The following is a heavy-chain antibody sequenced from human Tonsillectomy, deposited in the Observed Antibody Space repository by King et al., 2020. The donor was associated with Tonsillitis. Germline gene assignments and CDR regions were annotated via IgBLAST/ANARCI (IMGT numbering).Heavy chain of an antibody. V-gene: IGHV1-2*02. CDR1: GYTFTGFY. Sequence: QLVESGAEVKKPGASVKVSCTASGYTFTGFYIHWVRQAPGQGLEWMGWINPNSGCTYHTQRFQGRVTMTRDTSISTAYMEVTSLRSADTAVYYCAGPLLPDAFDIWGQGTMVIVST. CDR3: AGPLLPDAFDI. D-gene: IGHD1-26*01. J-gene: IGHJ3*02. CDR2: INPNSGCT.